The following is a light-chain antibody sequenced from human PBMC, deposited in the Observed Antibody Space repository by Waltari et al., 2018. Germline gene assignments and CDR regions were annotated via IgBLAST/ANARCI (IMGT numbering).Light chain of an antibody. J-gene: IGKJ5*01. CDR3: QQRTNSIT. CDR1: QSINNY. CDR2: DAS. V-gene: IGKV3-11*01. Sequence: TVLTQSPATVSLFPGERATLSCRASQSINNYLAWYQQKPGQAPRLLIYDASTRATGIPARFSGSGSETDFTLTISSLEPEDSAVYYCQQRTNSITFGQGTRVEIK.